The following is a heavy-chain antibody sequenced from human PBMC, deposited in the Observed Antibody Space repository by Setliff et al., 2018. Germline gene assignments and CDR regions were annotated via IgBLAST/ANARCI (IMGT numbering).Heavy chain of an antibody. V-gene: IGHV4-34*01. CDR3: CQAVVGRDVFDI. D-gene: IGHD1-1*01. Sequence: LSLTCNVYGGSFDTYYWSWIRQPPGKGLEWFGEINQSGSGDYNPSFKGRVTISVDTSKKQFSLTLTSVTAADTALYYCCQAVVGRDVFDIWGQGTVVTVSS. CDR2: INQSGSG. J-gene: IGHJ3*02. CDR1: GGSFDTYY.